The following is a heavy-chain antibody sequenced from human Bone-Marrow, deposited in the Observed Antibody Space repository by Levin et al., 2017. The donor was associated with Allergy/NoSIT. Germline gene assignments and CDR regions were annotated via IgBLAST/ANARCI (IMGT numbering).Heavy chain of an antibody. V-gene: IGHV3-30*04. D-gene: IGHD1-1*01. J-gene: IGHJ4*02. CDR3: ARDGALDTEGASFDY. CDR2: ISFDGTNK. CDR1: GFNFRAYA. Sequence: GGSLRLSCAASGFNFRAYAMHWVRQAPGKGLEWLAIISFDGTNKYSADSVKGRFTVSRDNSNNTLHLEMHGLRTTDTAVYYCARDGALDTEGASFDYWGRGTQVTVSS.